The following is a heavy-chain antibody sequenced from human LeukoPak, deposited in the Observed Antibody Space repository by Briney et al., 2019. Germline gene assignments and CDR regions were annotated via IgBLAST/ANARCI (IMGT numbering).Heavy chain of an antibody. CDR3: ARPAFEGSSSWYQGVPHWYFDL. V-gene: IGHV4-39*01. J-gene: IGHJ2*01. CDR2: IYYSGST. Sequence: SETLSLTCTVSGGSISSSSYYWGWIRQPPGKGLEWIGSIYYSGSTYYNPPLKSRVTISVDTSKNQFSLKLSSVTAADTAVYYCARPAFEGSSSWYQGVPHWYFDLWGRGTLVTVSS. D-gene: IGHD6-13*01. CDR1: GGSISSSSYY.